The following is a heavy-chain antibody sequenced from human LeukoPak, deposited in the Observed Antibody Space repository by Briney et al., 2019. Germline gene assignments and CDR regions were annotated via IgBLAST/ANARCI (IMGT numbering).Heavy chain of an antibody. Sequence: GGSLRLSCAASGFTFSSYAMSLVRQAPGKGPEWVSSISSSGAGTYYADSVKGRFAISRDNSKNTLYLQMNSLRAEDTAVYYCAKDYVSGDGYWDFDYWGQGTLVTVSS. CDR1: GFTFSSYA. D-gene: IGHD5-24*01. CDR3: AKDYVSGDGYWDFDY. V-gene: IGHV3-23*01. J-gene: IGHJ4*02. CDR2: ISSSGAGT.